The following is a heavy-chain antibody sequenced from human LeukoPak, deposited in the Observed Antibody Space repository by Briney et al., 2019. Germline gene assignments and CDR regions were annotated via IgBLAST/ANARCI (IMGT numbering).Heavy chain of an antibody. Sequence: ASVKVSCKASGGTFSSYAINWVRQATGQGLEWMGWMNPNSGNTGYAQKFQGRVTMTRNTSISTAYMELSSLRSEDTAVYYCARGLWPKVRGVISGYWGQGTLVTVSS. CDR3: ARGLWPKVRGVISGY. J-gene: IGHJ4*02. V-gene: IGHV1-8*02. D-gene: IGHD3-10*01. CDR1: GGTFSSYA. CDR2: MNPNSGNT.